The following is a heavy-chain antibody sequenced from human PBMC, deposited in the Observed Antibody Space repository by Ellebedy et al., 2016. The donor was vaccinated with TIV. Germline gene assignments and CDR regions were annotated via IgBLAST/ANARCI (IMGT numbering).Heavy chain of an antibody. V-gene: IGHV3-23*01. D-gene: IGHD3-10*01. CDR3: AKDRGVTPDYYMDV. CDR1: GFTFSSFA. J-gene: IGHJ6*03. Sequence: PGGSLRLSCAASGFTFSSFAMSWVRQAPGKGLEWVSAISGSCFTTYYADSVKGRFTISRYHSKNTLYLEMNSLSAEDTAVYYCAKDRGVTPDYYMDVWGKGTTVTVSS. CDR2: ISGSCFTT.